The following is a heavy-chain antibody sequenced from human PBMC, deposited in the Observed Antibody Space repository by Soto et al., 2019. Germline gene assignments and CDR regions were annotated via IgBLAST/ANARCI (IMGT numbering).Heavy chain of an antibody. Sequence: GGSLRLSCAASGLIFSNYWMHWVRQAPGKGLVWVSRISTDGSSTYYADSVKGRFTISRDNAKNTLYLQMNSLGAEDTAVYYCERDTDGLHYWGHGTLVTVSS. CDR2: ISTDGSST. V-gene: IGHV3-74*01. CDR1: GLIFSNYW. J-gene: IGHJ4*01. CDR3: ERDTDGLHY.